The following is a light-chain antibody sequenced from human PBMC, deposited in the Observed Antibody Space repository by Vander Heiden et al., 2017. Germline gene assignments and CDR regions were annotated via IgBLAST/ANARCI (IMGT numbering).Light chain of an antibody. CDR2: AAS. CDR1: QSVLYSSNNNSY. CDR3: QQYYSTTWT. V-gene: IGKV4-1*01. J-gene: IGKJ1*01. Sequence: DLVMNQSPNPLAGSRGESATINCKSSQSVLYSSNNNSYLAWYQQKPGQPPKLLIYAASTRESGVPDRFSGSGSGTDFTLTISSLQAEDLAVYYCQQYYSTTWTFGQGTKVEIK.